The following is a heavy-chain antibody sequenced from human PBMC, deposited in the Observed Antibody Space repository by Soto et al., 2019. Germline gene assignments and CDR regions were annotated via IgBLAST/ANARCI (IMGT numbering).Heavy chain of an antibody. Sequence: QVQLVQSGAEVKKPGASVKVSCKASGYRFQTYGMTWVRQAPGQGLEWMGWISAYSVDTYTTQKFQDRVTMTTDTSTGTAYMELRGLRSDDMAVYYCARGHEVIRGALDVWGQGTTVTVSS. CDR2: ISAYSVDT. CDR1: GYRFQTYG. D-gene: IGHD2-21*01. V-gene: IGHV1-18*03. CDR3: ARGHEVIRGALDV. J-gene: IGHJ6*02.